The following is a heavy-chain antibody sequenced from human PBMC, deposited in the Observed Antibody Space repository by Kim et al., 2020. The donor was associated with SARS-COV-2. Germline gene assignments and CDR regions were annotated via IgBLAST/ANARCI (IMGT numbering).Heavy chain of an antibody. CDR3: AKDSGSWSFYWYFDL. J-gene: IGHJ2*01. Sequence: GGSLRLSCAASGFTFSSYGMHWVRQAPGKGLEWVAVISYDGSNKYYADSVKGRFTISRDNSKNTLYLQMNSLRAEDTAVYYCAKDSGSWSFYWYFDLWGRGTLVTVSS. CDR2: ISYDGSNK. V-gene: IGHV3-30*18. D-gene: IGHD6-13*01. CDR1: GFTFSSYG.